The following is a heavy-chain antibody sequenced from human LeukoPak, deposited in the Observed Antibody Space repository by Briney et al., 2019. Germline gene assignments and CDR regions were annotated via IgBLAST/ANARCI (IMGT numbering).Heavy chain of an antibody. J-gene: IGHJ3*02. Sequence: SETLSRTCTVSGGSISSYYWSWLRQPPGNGLEWIGYIYTSGSTNYNPSLKSRVTISADTSKNQFSLKLSSVTAADTAVYYCAAGDIVVVQEGAFDIWGQGTMVTVSS. D-gene: IGHD2-2*01. CDR2: IYTSGST. CDR3: AAGDIVVVQEGAFDI. CDR1: GGSISSYY. V-gene: IGHV4-4*09.